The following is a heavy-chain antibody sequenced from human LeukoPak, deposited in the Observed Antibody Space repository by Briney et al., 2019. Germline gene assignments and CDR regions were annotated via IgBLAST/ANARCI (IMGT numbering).Heavy chain of an antibody. V-gene: IGHV5-51*01. CDR1: GYSFTSYW. CDR2: IYPGDSDT. CDR3: ARREYSGYDYYAFDI. Sequence: GESLKISCKGSGYSFTSYWIGWVCQMPGKGLEWMGIIYPGDSDTRYSPSFQGQVTISADKSISTAYLQWSSLKASDTAMYYCARREYSGYDYYAFDIWGQGTMVTVSS. D-gene: IGHD5-12*01. J-gene: IGHJ3*02.